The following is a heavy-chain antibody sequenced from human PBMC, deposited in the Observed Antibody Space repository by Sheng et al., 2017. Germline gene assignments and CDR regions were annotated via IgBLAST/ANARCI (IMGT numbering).Heavy chain of an antibody. CDR1: GFTFDDYA. J-gene: IGHJ2*01. Sequence: EVQLVESGGGLVQPGRSLRLSCAASGFTFDDYAMHWVRQTPGKGLEWVSGISWNSGSIGYADSVKGRFTISRDNAKNSLYLQMNSLRAEDMALYYCAKDSSSWYWYFDLWGRGTLVTVSS. CDR3: AKDSSSWYWYFDL. CDR2: ISWNSGSI. D-gene: IGHD6-13*01. V-gene: IGHV3-9*03.